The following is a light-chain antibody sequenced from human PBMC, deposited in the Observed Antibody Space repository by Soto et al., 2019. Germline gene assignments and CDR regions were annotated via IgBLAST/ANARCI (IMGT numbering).Light chain of an antibody. CDR3: QSYDRSLGRVV. V-gene: IGLV1-40*01. Sequence: QSVLTQPPSVSGAPGQRVTISCTGSSSNIGAGYDVHWYQQLPGTAPKLLIYGNSNRPSGVPDRFSGSKSGTSASLAITGLQAEDEADYSCQSYDRSLGRVVFGGGTKLTV. J-gene: IGLJ2*01. CDR1: SSNIGAGYD. CDR2: GNS.